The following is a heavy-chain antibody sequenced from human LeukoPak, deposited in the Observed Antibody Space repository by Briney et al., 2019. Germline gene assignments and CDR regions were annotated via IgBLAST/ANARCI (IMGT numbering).Heavy chain of an antibody. CDR1: GFTFSSYG. Sequence: PGGSLRLSCAASGFTFSSYGMHWVRQAPGKGLEWVSSISSSSSYIYYADSVKGRFTISRDNAKNSLYLQMNSLRAEDTAVYYCARVRSTVTTTDGVGYWGQGTLVTVSS. CDR2: ISSSSSYI. J-gene: IGHJ4*02. CDR3: ARVRSTVTTTDGVGY. V-gene: IGHV3-21*01. D-gene: IGHD4-17*01.